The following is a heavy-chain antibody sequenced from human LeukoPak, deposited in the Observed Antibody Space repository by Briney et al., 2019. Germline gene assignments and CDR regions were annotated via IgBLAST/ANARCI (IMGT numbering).Heavy chain of an antibody. D-gene: IGHD5-12*01. CDR2: ISSSSSYI. V-gene: IGHV3-21*01. J-gene: IGHJ3*02. CDR1: GFTFSSYS. Sequence: GGSLRLSCAATGFTFSSYSMNWVRQAPGKGLEWVSSISSSSSYIYYADSVKGRFTISRDNAKDSLYLQMNSLRAEDTAVYYCASGRGDAFDIWGQGTMVTVSS. CDR3: ASGRGDAFDI.